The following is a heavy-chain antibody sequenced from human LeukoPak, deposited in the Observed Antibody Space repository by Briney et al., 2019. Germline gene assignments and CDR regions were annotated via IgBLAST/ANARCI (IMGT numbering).Heavy chain of an antibody. V-gene: IGHV4-39*07. D-gene: IGHD3-9*01. J-gene: IGHJ3*02. CDR1: GGSISSSSYY. CDR3: ARDVIGRYDILTGHYRVDAFDI. CDR2: FHYSGST. Sequence: SETLSLTCSVSGGSISSSSYYWGWIRQPPGKGLEWIGTFHYSGSTYYNPSLKSRVTISLDTSKNQFSLKLSSVTAADTAVYYCARDVIGRYDILTGHYRVDAFDIWGQGTMVTVSS.